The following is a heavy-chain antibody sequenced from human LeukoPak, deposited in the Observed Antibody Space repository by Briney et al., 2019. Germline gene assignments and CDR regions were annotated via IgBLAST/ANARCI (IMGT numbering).Heavy chain of an antibody. CDR1: GFTFSDYA. D-gene: IGHD6-19*01. CDR3: ARDTCGCGSGWHLYWYFDL. V-gene: IGHV3-64*01. CDR2: ISSNGRSI. J-gene: IGHJ2*01. Sequence: PGGSLRLSCAASGFTFSDYAMHWVRQSPGKELEYVSAISSNGRSIHYANSVEGRFTISRDNSQNTLYLQMDSLRAEDMAVYYCARDTCGCGSGWHLYWYFDLWGRGTLVTASS.